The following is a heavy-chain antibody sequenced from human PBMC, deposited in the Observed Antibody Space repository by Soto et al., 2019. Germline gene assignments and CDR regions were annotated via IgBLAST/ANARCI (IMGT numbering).Heavy chain of an antibody. CDR1: GGAFSGYY. V-gene: IGHV4-34*01. CDR2: INHSGST. D-gene: IGHD3-22*01. CDR3: ARVLFYYYDSSSPIDY. J-gene: IGHJ4*02. Sequence: QVQLQQWGAGLLKPSETLSLTCAVYGGAFSGYYWSWIRQPPGKGLEWIGEINHSGSTNYNPSLKRRVTISVATSKNQFSLKLSSVTGADTAVYYCARVLFYYYDSSSPIDYWGQGTLVTVSS.